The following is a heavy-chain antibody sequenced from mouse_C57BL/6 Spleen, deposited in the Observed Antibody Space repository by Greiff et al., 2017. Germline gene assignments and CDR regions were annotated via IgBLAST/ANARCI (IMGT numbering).Heavy chain of an antibody. J-gene: IGHJ4*01. D-gene: IGHD1-1*01. Sequence: VKLQQPGAELVKPGASVKLSCKASGYTFTSYWMHWVKQRPGQGLEWIGMIHPNSGSTNYNEKFKSKATLTVDKSSSTAYMQLSSLTSEDSAVYYCARSHYYGSSPYAMDYWGQGTSVTVSS. CDR2: IHPNSGST. CDR3: ARSHYYGSSPYAMDY. CDR1: GYTFTSYW. V-gene: IGHV1-64*01.